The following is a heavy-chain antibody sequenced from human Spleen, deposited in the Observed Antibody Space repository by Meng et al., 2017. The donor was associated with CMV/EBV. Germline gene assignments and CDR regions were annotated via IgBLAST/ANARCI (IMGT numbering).Heavy chain of an antibody. Sequence: ASVKVSCKASGYTFTSYGISWVRQAPGQGLEWMGWISAYNGNTNYAQKLQGRVTMTTDTSTSTAYMELRSLRSDDTAVYYCARDRVSGYQNPDYFDYWGQGTLVTVSS. CDR2: ISAYNGNT. V-gene: IGHV1-18*01. J-gene: IGHJ4*02. D-gene: IGHD3-3*01. CDR1: GYTFTSYG. CDR3: ARDRVSGYQNPDYFDY.